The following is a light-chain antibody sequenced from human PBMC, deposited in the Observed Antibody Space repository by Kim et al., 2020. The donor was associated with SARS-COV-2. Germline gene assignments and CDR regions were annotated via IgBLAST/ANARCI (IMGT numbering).Light chain of an antibody. CDR2: LNSDGSH. CDR1: SGHSSYV. V-gene: IGLV4-69*01. J-gene: IGLJ2*01. Sequence: SVKLTCTLSSGHSSYVIAWHQQQPEKGPRYLMKLNSDGSHSKGDGIPDRFSGSSSGAERYLTISSLQSEDEADYYCQTWGTGIVVFGGGTQLTVL. CDR3: QTWGTGIVV.